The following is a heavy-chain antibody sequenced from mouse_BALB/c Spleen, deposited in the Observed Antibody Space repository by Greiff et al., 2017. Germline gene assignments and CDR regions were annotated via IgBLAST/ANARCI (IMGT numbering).Heavy chain of an antibody. D-gene: IGHD2-4*01. CDR3: ARREITNGSWFAY. J-gene: IGHJ3*01. CDR2: ISYSGST. V-gene: IGHV3-8*02. CDR1: GDSITSGY. Sequence: VQLQQSGPSLVKPSQTLSLTCSVTGDSITSGYWNWIRKFPGNKLEYMGYISYSGSTYYNPSLKSRISITRDTSKNQYYLQLNSVTTEDTATYYCARREITNGSWFAYWGQGTLVTVSA.